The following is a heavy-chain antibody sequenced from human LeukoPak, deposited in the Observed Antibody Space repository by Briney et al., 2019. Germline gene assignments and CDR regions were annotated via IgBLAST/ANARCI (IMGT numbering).Heavy chain of an antibody. Sequence: PGGSLRLSCAASGFTFSSYAMSWVRQAPGKGLEWVSAISGSGGSTYYADSVKGRFTISRDNSKNTLYLQMNSLRAEDTAVYYCARGERAYSSSWVVSINWFDPWGQGTLVTVSS. CDR3: ARGERAYSSSWVVSINWFDP. CDR1: GFTFSSYA. D-gene: IGHD6-13*01. J-gene: IGHJ5*02. CDR2: ISGSGGST. V-gene: IGHV3-23*01.